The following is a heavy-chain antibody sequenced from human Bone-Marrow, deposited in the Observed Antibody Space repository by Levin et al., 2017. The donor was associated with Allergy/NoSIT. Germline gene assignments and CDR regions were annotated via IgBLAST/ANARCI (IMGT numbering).Heavy chain of an antibody. CDR3: ARVLQYYYYYMDV. CDR1: GVSITSGNYY. D-gene: IGHD5-24*01. V-gene: IGHV4-61*09. Sequence: SQTLSLTCTVSGVSITSGNYYWSWIRQPAGKGLEWIGHIYTSGNTNYNPSLKSRFTISVDTSKNQFSLKLRSVTAADTAVYYCARVLQYYYYYMDVWGKGTTVTVSS. J-gene: IGHJ6*03. CDR2: IYTSGNT.